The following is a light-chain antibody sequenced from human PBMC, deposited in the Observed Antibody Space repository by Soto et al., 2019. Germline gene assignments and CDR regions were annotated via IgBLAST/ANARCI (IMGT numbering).Light chain of an antibody. CDR3: SSYAGSDNLV. J-gene: IGLJ3*02. Sequence: QSVLTQPPSASGSPGQSVTISCTGTSSDVGAYNYVSWYQQHPGKAPKLLIYEVIKRPSGVPDRFSGSKSGNSASLTVSGLQAEDEADYYCSSYAGSDNLVFGGGTQLTVL. CDR2: EVI. CDR1: SSDVGAYNY. V-gene: IGLV2-8*01.